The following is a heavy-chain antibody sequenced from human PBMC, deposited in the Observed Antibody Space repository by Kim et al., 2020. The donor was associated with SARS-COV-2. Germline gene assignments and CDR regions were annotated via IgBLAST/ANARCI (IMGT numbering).Heavy chain of an antibody. V-gene: IGHV3-23*01. CDR1: GFTFSSYA. J-gene: IGHJ4*02. Sequence: GGSLRLSCSVSGFTFSSYAMSWVRQAPGKGLEWVSAINDRGDSTNYADSVKGRFTISRDNSKSTLYLQMNSLRTEDTAVYYCAKDLGIRNIAARPGYWGQGTLVTVSS. CDR2: INDRGDST. CDR3: AKDLGIRNIAARPGY. D-gene: IGHD6-6*01.